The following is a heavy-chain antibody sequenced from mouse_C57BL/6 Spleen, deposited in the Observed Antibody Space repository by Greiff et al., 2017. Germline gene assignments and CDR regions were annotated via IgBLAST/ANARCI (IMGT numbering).Heavy chain of an antibody. D-gene: IGHD2-1*01. CDR3: YGKGFAY. J-gene: IGHJ3*01. CDR2: ISSGSSTI. CDR1: GFTFSDYG. Sequence: DVKLVESGGGLVKPGGSLKLSCAASGFTFSDYGMHWVRQAPEKGLEWVAYISSGSSTIYYADTVKGRFTISRDNAKNTLFLQMTSLRSEDTAMYYCYGKGFAYWGQGTLVTVSA. V-gene: IGHV5-17*01.